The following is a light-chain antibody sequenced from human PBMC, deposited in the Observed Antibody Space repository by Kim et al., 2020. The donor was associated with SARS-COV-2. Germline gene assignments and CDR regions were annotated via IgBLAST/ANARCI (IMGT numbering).Light chain of an antibody. Sequence: EIVMTQSPATLSVSPGETATLSCRASQSVSTSLAWYQQKLGQAPRLLIFGASTRVTGIPARFSGSGSGAEFTLTISSLQSEDFSIYFCQQYNDWPLTFGGGTKLEI. CDR3: QQYNDWPLT. CDR1: QSVSTS. CDR2: GAS. V-gene: IGKV3-15*01. J-gene: IGKJ4*01.